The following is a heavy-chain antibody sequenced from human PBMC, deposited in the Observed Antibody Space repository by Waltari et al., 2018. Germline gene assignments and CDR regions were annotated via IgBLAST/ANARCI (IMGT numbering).Heavy chain of an antibody. CDR2: ISYSRST. D-gene: IGHD1-26*01. V-gene: IGHV4-39*01. CDR1: GGSLRSTPFS. CDR3: ARVGPGVYWYFDL. Sequence: QLLLQESGPGLVKPSETLSLTCSVPGGSLRSTPFSWGWVRHPPGKGLEWIGSISYSRSTYYNPSLKSRVTISVDTSKNQFSLNLSSVTAADTSVYYCARVGPGVYWYFDLWGRGTLVRVSS. J-gene: IGHJ2*01.